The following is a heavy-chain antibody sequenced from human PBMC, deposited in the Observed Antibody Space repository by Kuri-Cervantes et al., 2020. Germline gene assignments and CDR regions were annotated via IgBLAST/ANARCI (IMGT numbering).Heavy chain of an antibody. J-gene: IGHJ4*02. V-gene: IGHV1-2*04. CDR2: INPNSGGT. D-gene: IGHD6-13*01. CDR3: ARDGYSSSWYFDY. Sequence: ASVKVSCKASGYTFTGYYMHWVRQAPGQGLEWMGWINPNSGGTNYAQKFQGWVTMTRDTSISTAYMELSRLRSEDTAVYYCARDGYSSSWYFDYWGQGTLVTVSS. CDR1: GYTFTGYY.